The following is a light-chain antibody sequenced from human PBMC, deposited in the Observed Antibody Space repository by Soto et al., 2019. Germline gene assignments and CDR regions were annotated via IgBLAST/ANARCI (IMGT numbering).Light chain of an antibody. CDR1: QTIDSW. CDR2: DAS. Sequence: DIQMTQSPSTLSASVGDRVTITCRASQTIDSWLAWYQQKPGKAPKLLIFDASNFESGIPSRFSGSGSGTEFTLTITSLQPDDFATYYCQQYNSYSFGQGTKVDIK. V-gene: IGKV1-5*01. J-gene: IGKJ1*01. CDR3: QQYNSYS.